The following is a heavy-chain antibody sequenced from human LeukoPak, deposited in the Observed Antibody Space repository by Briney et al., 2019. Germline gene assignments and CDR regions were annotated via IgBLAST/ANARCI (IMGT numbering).Heavy chain of an antibody. J-gene: IGHJ4*02. CDR3: ARDWTLNY. CDR1: GFTFSSYA. V-gene: IGHV3-30-3*01. D-gene: IGHD3/OR15-3a*01. Sequence: PGGSLRLSCAASGFTFSSYAMHWVRQAPGKGLEWVAVVSFDGDNKYYADSVKDRFTISRDNSQNTLYLQLNSLRAEDMAVYYCARDWTLNYWGQGTLVTVSS. CDR2: VSFDGDNK.